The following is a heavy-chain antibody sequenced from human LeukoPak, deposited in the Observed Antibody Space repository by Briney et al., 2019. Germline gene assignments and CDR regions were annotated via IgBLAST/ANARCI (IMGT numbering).Heavy chain of an antibody. V-gene: IGHV1-8*01. J-gene: IGHJ6*02. CDR2: MHPKSGNT. Sequence: ASVKVSCKASEYTFTTYDINWVRQATGQGLEWMGWMHPKSGNTGYAQKFQGRVTMTRNTSISTAYMELSSLRSEDTAVYYCARRNSAQRPPRTMDVWGQGTTVTVSS. D-gene: IGHD6-25*01. CDR3: ARRNSAQRPPRTMDV. CDR1: EYTFTTYD.